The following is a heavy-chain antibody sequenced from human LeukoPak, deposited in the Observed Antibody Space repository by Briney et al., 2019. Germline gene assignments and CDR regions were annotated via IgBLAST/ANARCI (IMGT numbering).Heavy chain of an antibody. CDR1: GESITTRHYY. Sequence: PSETLSLTCSVSGESITTRHYYWGWIRQPPGKGLEWIGSIYYGEATSYTPSLMSRGTITIDTSSNHFSLRLTSVTAADTAVYYCAKGGDPYKVGNYWGQGTLVTVSS. J-gene: IGHJ4*02. CDR3: AKGGDPYKVGNY. V-gene: IGHV4-39*07. D-gene: IGHD5-24*01. CDR2: IYYGEAT.